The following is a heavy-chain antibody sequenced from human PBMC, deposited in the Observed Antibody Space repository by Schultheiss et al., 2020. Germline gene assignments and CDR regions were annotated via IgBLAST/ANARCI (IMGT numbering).Heavy chain of an antibody. Sequence: GGSLRLSCAASGFTFSSYAMKWVRQAPGKGLEWVSSISSGSTYIYYADSVKGRFTISRDDAKDSLSLQMNSLRAEDTAVYYCAKDLIGSSSAYYYYYMDVWGKGTTVTVSS. V-gene: IGHV3-21*01. D-gene: IGHD6-6*01. CDR2: ISSGSTYI. CDR3: AKDLIGSSSAYYYYYMDV. CDR1: GFTFSSYA. J-gene: IGHJ6*03.